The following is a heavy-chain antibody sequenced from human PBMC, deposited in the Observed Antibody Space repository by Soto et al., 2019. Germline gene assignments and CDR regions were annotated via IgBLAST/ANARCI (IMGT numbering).Heavy chain of an antibody. CDR3: ARGDSSSSDAFDI. J-gene: IGHJ3*02. CDR2: INAGNGNT. V-gene: IGHV1-3*01. CDR1: GYTLTSYA. Sequence: GASVKVSCTASGYTLTSYAMHWVRQAPGQRLEWMGWINAGNGNTKYSQKFQGRVTITRDTSASTAYMELSSLRSEDTAVYYCARGDSSSSDAFDIWGQGTMVTVSS. D-gene: IGHD6-6*01.